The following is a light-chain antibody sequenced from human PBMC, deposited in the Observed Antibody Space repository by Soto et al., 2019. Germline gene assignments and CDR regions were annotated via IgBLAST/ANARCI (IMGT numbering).Light chain of an antibody. CDR1: SSDVGGYNY. V-gene: IGLV2-14*01. J-gene: IGLJ3*02. Sequence: QSALTQPASVSGTPGQSITISCTGTSSDVGGYNYVSWYQQHPGKAPKLLIYDVTNRPSGVSYRFSGSKSGNTASLTISGLQAEDEADHYCSSYTSSITLVFGGGTKLTVL. CDR2: DVT. CDR3: SSYTSSITLV.